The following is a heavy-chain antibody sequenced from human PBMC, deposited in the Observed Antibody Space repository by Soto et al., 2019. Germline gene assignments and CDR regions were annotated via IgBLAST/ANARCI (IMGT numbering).Heavy chain of an antibody. V-gene: IGHV1-69*13. CDR2: IIPIFGTA. D-gene: IGHD4-17*01. J-gene: IGHJ4*02. CDR1: GGAFSSYA. Sequence: ASVKVSCKASGGAFSSYAISWVRQAPGQGLEWMGGIIPIFGTANYAQKFQGRVTITADESTSTAYMELSSLRSEDTAVYYCAREGGYGRGPTSLGYWGQGTLVTVSS. CDR3: AREGGYGRGPTSLGY.